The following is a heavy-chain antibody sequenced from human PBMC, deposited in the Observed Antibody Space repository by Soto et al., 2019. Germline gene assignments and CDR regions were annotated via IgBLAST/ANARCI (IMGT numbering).Heavy chain of an antibody. CDR3: LRGRYGSQTH. D-gene: IGHD3-10*01. Sequence: EVRLVESGGGLVQPGGSLRLSCAASGFIVSSNYMTWVRQAPGKGLEWVSLLYSGGATHYAASVKGRFTISSHSSQNTLFRQMNSLRTEDTATYYCLRGRYGSQTHWGQGTKVTVSS. V-gene: IGHV3-53*04. CDR2: LYSGGAT. CDR1: GFIVSSNY. J-gene: IGHJ4*02.